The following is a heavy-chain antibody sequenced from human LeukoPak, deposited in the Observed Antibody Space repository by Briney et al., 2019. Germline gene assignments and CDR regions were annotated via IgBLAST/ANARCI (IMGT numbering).Heavy chain of an antibody. Sequence: SETLSLTCAVYGGSFSGYYWSWIRQPPGKGLEWIGEINHSGGTNYNPSLKSRVTISVDTSKNQFSLKLSSVTAADTAVYYCVREIVVVVAATNLYNWFDPWGQGTLVTVSS. CDR1: GGSFSGYY. D-gene: IGHD2-15*01. J-gene: IGHJ5*02. V-gene: IGHV4-34*01. CDR2: INHSGGT. CDR3: VREIVVVVAATNLYNWFDP.